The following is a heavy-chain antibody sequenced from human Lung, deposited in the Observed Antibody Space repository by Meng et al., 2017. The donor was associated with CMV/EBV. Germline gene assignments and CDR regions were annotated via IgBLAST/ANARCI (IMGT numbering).Heavy chain of an antibody. Sequence: SVXVSXXASGYTFTGYYMHWVRQAPGQGLEWMGWINPNSGGTNYAQKFQGRVTMTRDTSISTAYMELSRLRSDDTAVYYCAKDDKPTKYIVVVPAAGDYWGQGXLVTVSS. V-gene: IGHV1-2*02. J-gene: IGHJ4*02. CDR3: AKDDKPTKYIVVVPAAGDY. CDR1: GYTFTGYY. CDR2: INPNSGGT. D-gene: IGHD2-2*01.